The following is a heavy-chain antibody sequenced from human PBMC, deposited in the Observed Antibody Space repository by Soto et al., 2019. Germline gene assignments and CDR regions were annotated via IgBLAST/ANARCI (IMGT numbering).Heavy chain of an antibody. J-gene: IGHJ4*02. Sequence: EVQLLESGGGLVQPGGSLRLSCVASGFSFSSYAMSWVRQAPGEGLEWVSVISGSDGSTYYADSVKGRFTISRDDSKNTLYLQMNSLRAEDTAVYFCAKDRESDSWYEDYCGQGTLVTVSS. D-gene: IGHD6-13*01. CDR1: GFSFSSYA. V-gene: IGHV3-23*01. CDR2: ISGSDGST. CDR3: AKDRESDSWYEDY.